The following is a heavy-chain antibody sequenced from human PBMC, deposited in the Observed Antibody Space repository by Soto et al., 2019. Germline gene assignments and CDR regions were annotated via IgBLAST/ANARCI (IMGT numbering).Heavy chain of an antibody. CDR3: TTAYDCSGGSCYFDY. V-gene: IGHV3-15*01. D-gene: IGHD2-15*01. J-gene: IGHJ4*02. Sequence: GGSLRLSCAASGFTFSNAWMSWVRQAPGKGLEWVGRIKSKTDGGTTDYAAPVKGRFTISRDDSKNTLYLQMNSLKTEDTAVYYCTTAYDCSGGSCYFDYWGQGTLVTVSS. CDR2: IKSKTDGGTT. CDR1: GFTFSNAW.